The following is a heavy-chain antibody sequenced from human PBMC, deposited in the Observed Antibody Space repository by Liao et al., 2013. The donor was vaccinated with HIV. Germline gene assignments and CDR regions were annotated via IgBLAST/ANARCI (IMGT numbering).Heavy chain of an antibody. V-gene: IGHV4-34*10. CDR1: GGSISGSY. CDR3: ARDGRYDFWSGIDY. D-gene: IGHD3-3*01. CDR2: INHSGRT. J-gene: IGHJ4*02. Sequence: QVQLQESGPGLVKPSETLSLTCTVSGGSISGSYWSWIRQPPGKGLEWIGEINHSGRTNYSPSLKSRVTISVDTSKNQFSLKLSSVTAADTAVYYCARDGRYDFWSGIDYWGQGTLVTVSS.